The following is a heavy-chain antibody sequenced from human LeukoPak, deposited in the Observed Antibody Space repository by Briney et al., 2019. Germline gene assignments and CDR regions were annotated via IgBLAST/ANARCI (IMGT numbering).Heavy chain of an antibody. CDR3: ARDFTVTAHYFDY. Sequence: TGGSLRLSCAASGFTVSSNYMSWIRQPPGKGLEWIGSIYYSGSTYYNPSLKSRVTISVDTSKNQFSLKLSSVTAADTAVYYCARDFTVTAHYFDYWGQGTLVTVSS. D-gene: IGHD2-21*02. CDR2: IYYSGST. J-gene: IGHJ4*02. CDR1: GFTVSSNY. V-gene: IGHV4-39*07.